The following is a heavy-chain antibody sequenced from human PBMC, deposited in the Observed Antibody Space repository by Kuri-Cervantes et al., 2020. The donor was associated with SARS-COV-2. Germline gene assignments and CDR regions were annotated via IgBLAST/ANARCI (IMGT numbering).Heavy chain of an antibody. CDR2: ISGSGGST. J-gene: IGHJ4*02. Sequence: ETLSLTCAASGFTFSSYAMSWVRQAPGKGLEWVSAISGSGGSTYYADSVKGRFTISRDNAKNMLYLYMNSLRADDTAVYYCARDSMTTRDFDYWGQGTLVTVSS. V-gene: IGHV3-23*01. CDR3: ARDSMTTRDFDY. D-gene: IGHD4-11*01. CDR1: GFTFSSYA.